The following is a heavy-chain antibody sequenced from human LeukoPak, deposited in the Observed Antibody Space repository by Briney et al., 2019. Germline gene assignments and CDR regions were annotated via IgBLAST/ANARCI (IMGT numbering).Heavy chain of an antibody. CDR3: AKDRYYYDSSGYYLRRCYFDY. D-gene: IGHD3-22*01. V-gene: IGHV3-23*01. J-gene: IGHJ4*02. CDR1: GFTFSSYA. CDR2: ISGSGGST. Sequence: GGSLRLSCAASGFTFSSYAMSWVRQAPGKGLEWVSAISGSGGSTYYADSVKGRFTISRDNSKNTLYLQMNSLRAEDTAVYYCAKDRYYYDSSGYYLRRCYFDYWGQGTLVTVSS.